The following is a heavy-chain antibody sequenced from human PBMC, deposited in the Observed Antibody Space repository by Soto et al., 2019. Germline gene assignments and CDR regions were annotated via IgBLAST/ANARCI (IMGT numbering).Heavy chain of an antibody. CDR1: GGSISNYY. V-gene: IGHV4-59*08. CDR2: IYYSGST. CDR3: ARHRPGPYDY. D-gene: IGHD2-8*02. J-gene: IGHJ4*02. Sequence: QVQLQESGPGLVKPSETLSLTCSVSGGSISNYYWSWIRQSPGKGLEWIGYIYYSGSTNYNPSLKRRLTISVDTSKNQFSLKLSSVTAADTAVYYCARHRPGPYDYWGQGTLVTVSS.